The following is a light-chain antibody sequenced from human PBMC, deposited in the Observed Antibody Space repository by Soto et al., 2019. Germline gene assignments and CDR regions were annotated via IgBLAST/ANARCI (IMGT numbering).Light chain of an antibody. CDR2: DVS. CDR3: CIYTGTNWV. J-gene: IGLJ3*02. V-gene: IGLV2-14*01. CDR1: FSDINTYNF. Sequence: QSALTQPASVSGSPGQSITISCTGTFSDINTYNFVSWFRQHPGKAPKLMIYDVSSRPSGVSDRFSGSKSGKTASLTISGLQAEDEADYYCCIYTGTNWVFGGGTQLTVL.